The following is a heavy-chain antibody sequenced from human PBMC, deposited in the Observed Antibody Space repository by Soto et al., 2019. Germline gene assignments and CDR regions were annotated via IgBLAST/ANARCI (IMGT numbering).Heavy chain of an antibody. J-gene: IGHJ6*02. V-gene: IGHV3-23*01. Sequence: GGSLRLSCAASGFTFSSYAMSWVRQAPGKGLEWVSAISGSGGSTYYADSVKGRFTISRDNSKNTLYLQMNSLRAEDTAVYYCAKSIAAAGRYYGMDVWGQGTTVTVSS. CDR3: AKSIAAAGRYYGMDV. D-gene: IGHD6-13*01. CDR2: ISGSGGST. CDR1: GFTFSSYA.